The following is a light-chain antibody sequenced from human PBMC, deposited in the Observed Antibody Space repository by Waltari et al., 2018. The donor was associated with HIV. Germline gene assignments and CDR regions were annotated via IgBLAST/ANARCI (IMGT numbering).Light chain of an antibody. V-gene: IGKV3-11*01. CDR1: QSVRNF. CDR3: QQRYQWPPVT. Sequence: EIVLTQSPATLSLSPGERATLSCRASQSVRNFLAWYQQKPGQAPRLLIHDISTRATGIPARFSGSGSGTDFTLTISSLEPEDFAVYYCQQRYQWPPVTLGGGTRVEIK. J-gene: IGKJ4*01. CDR2: DIS.